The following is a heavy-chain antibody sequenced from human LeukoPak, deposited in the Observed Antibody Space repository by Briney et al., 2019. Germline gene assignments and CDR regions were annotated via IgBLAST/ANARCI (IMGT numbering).Heavy chain of an antibody. D-gene: IGHD5-18*01. J-gene: IGHJ4*02. Sequence: PGGSLRLSCAASGFTFSSYGMHWVRQAPGKGLEWVAFIRYDGSNKYYADSVKGRFTISRDNSKNTLYLQMNSLRAEDTAVYYCAKARRGYSYGWWTYFDYWGQGTLVTVSS. V-gene: IGHV3-30*02. CDR2: IRYDGSNK. CDR3: AKARRGYSYGWWTYFDY. CDR1: GFTFSSYG.